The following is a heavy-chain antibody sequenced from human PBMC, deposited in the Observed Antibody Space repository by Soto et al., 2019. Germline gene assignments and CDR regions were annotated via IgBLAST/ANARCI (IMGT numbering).Heavy chain of an antibody. V-gene: IGHV4-30-4*01. Sequence: SETLSLTCTVSGGSISSGDYYWSWIRQPPGKGLEWIGYIYYSGSTYYNPSLKSRVTISVDTSKNQFSLKLSSVTAADTAVYYCARSPTGYFDWLSSDYWGQGTLVTVSS. J-gene: IGHJ4*02. CDR1: GGSISSGDYY. D-gene: IGHD3-9*01. CDR3: ARSPTGYFDWLSSDY. CDR2: IYYSGST.